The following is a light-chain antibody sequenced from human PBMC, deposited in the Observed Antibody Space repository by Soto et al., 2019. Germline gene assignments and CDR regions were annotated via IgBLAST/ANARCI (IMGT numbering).Light chain of an antibody. CDR1: SSDVGGYNY. Sequence: QSVLTQPPSASGSPGQSVTISCTGTSSDVGGYNYVSWYQQHPGKAPKLMIYEVTKRPSGVPDRFSGSKSGNTASLTVSGLQAEDEADYYCSSYAGTSIYVIFGGGTKLTVL. V-gene: IGLV2-8*01. CDR2: EVT. CDR3: SSYAGTSIYVI. J-gene: IGLJ2*01.